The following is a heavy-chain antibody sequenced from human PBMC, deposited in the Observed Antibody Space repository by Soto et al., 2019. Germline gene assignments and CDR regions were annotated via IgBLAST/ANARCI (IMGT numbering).Heavy chain of an antibody. J-gene: IGHJ4*02. Sequence: EVQLLESGGGLVQPGGSLRLSCAASGFTFSSYAMSWVRQTPGKGLEWVSAITSRGDNTYYADSVKGRFTISRDNSKNTLYLQMDTLRVDDTAGYYCAKRGGSSCLDSWGQGTLVTVSS. CDR2: ITSRGDNT. CDR3: AKRGGSSCLDS. V-gene: IGHV3-23*01. D-gene: IGHD6-13*01. CDR1: GFTFSSYA.